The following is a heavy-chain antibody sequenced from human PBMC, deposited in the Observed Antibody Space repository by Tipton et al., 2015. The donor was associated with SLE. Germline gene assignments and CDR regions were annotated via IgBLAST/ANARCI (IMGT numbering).Heavy chain of an antibody. CDR3: ARLRDWTDYFGY. V-gene: IGHV5-51*03. CDR1: GYSFTDYW. J-gene: IGHJ4*02. CDR2: IWPGDSDT. D-gene: IGHD3/OR15-3a*01. Sequence: QLVQSGAEVKEPGESLKISCKGSGYSFTDYWIGWVRQMPGKGLEWMGIIWPGDSDTRYSPSFQGQVTISADKSISTAYLQWSSRKASDPGMYYCARLRDWTDYFGYWGQGTLVTVSP.